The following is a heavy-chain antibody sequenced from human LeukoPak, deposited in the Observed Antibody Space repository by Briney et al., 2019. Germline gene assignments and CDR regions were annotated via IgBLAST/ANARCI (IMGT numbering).Heavy chain of an antibody. CDR1: GYSFASYW. CDR2: IYPADSDI. CDR3: ARQEYCSGASCYTWFDP. J-gene: IGHJ5*02. V-gene: IGHV5-51*01. Sequence: GESLKISCKGSGYSFASYWIAWVRQMPGKGLEWMGIIYPADSDIRYSPSFQGQVTISADKSISTAYLQWNSLKASDTAMYYCARQEYCSGASCYTWFDPWGQGTLVTVSS. D-gene: IGHD2-15*01.